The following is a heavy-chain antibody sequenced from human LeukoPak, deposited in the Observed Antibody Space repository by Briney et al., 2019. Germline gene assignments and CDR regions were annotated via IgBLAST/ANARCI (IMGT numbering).Heavy chain of an antibody. CDR1: GFSFGDFA. V-gene: IGHV3-21*01. CDR3: ARDGGYSGSYSDY. Sequence: GGSLRLSCAASGFSFGDFAVHWVRQAPGKGLEWVSSISSSSSYIYYADSVKGRFTISRDNAKNSLYLQMNSLRAEDTAVYYCARDGGYSGSYSDYWGQGTLVTVSS. D-gene: IGHD1-26*01. J-gene: IGHJ4*02. CDR2: ISSSSSYI.